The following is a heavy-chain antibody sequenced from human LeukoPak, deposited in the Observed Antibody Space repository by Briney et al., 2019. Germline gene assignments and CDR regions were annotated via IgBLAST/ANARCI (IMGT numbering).Heavy chain of an antibody. D-gene: IGHD3-9*01. CDR2: IYYSGST. J-gene: IGHJ4*02. V-gene: IGHV4-59*08. CDR1: GGSISSYY. CDR3: ASKTRYFDWLS. Sequence: SETLSLTCTVSGGSISSYYWSWIRQPPGKGLEWIGYIYYSGSTNYNPSLKSRVTISVDPSKNQFSLKLSSVTAADTAVYYCASKTRYFDWLSWGQGTLVTVSS.